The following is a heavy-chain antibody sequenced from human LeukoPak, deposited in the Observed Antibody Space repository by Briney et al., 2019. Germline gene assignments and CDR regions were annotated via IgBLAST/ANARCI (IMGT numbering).Heavy chain of an antibody. Sequence: GGSLRLSCGASGFTFSSYAMSWVRQAPGKGLEWISAIGRSGDSIFYADSVKGRFTISRDNSKDTLYLQMNNLRAEDTAVYYCAKRPSAGNVYFDSWGQGTLVTVTS. V-gene: IGHV3-23*01. J-gene: IGHJ4*02. CDR1: GFTFSSYA. CDR3: AKRPSAGNVYFDS. CDR2: IGRSGDSI. D-gene: IGHD6-13*01.